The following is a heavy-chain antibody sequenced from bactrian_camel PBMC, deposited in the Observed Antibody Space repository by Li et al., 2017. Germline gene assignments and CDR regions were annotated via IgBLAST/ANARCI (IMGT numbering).Heavy chain of an antibody. D-gene: IGHD3*01. V-gene: IGHV3S40*01. CDR2: ISTLNGES. Sequence: DVQLVESGGGSVQTGGSLRLTCAASSTHTYSSSCIGWFRQSPGKELEGIAVISTLNGESAYADSVKGRFTISLDRAKDTVYLQMTSLKTEDAAMYYCAARGSCALLWSYANYYPYWGQGTQVTVS. J-gene: IGHJ4*01. CDR1: THTYSSSC. CDR3: AARGSCALLWSYANYYPY.